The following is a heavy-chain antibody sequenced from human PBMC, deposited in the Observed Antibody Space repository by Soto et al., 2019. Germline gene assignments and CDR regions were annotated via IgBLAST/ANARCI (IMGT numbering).Heavy chain of an antibody. J-gene: IGHJ6*02. CDR1: GFTFRSSA. V-gene: IGHV1-58*01. Sequence: SVKVSCKTSGFTFRSSAVQWVRQARGQRLEWIGWLVVGTGNTNYAQKFQQRVTISSDRSTNTVSMELSSLTSEDTAVYYCATGAYCSGGSCSDYYYYYYGMDLWG. CDR2: LVVGTGNT. D-gene: IGHD2-15*01. CDR3: ATGAYCSGGSCSDYYYYYYGMDL.